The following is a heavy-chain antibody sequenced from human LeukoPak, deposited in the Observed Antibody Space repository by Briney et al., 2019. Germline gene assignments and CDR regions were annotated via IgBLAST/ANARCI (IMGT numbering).Heavy chain of an antibody. Sequence: PSETLSLTCTVSGGSISSGGYYWSWIRQHPGKGLEWIGYIYYSGSTYYNPSLKSRVTISVDTSKNQFSLKLSSVTAADTAVYYCARALVVVAATRFYYYGMDVWGQGTTVTVSS. V-gene: IGHV4-31*03. J-gene: IGHJ6*02. CDR3: ARALVVVAATRFYYYGMDV. CDR1: GGSISSGGYY. CDR2: IYYSGST. D-gene: IGHD2-15*01.